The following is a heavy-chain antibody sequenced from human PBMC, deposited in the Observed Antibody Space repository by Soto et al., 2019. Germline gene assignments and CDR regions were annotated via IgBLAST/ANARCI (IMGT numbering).Heavy chain of an antibody. D-gene: IGHD6-13*01. CDR3: ASWPSAAAGWGGWFDP. CDR2: ISDSGGST. Sequence: GGSLRLSCAASGFTFSSYAMSWVRQAPGKGLEWVSAISDSGGSTYYADSVKGRFTISRDNSKNTLYLQMNSLRAEDTAVYYCASWPSAAAGWGGWFDPWGQGTLVTVSS. J-gene: IGHJ5*02. V-gene: IGHV3-23*01. CDR1: GFTFSSYA.